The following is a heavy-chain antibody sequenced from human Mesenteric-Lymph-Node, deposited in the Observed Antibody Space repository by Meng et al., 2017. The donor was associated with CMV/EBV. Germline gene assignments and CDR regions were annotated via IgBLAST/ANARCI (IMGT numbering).Heavy chain of an antibody. CDR2: IKQDGSEK. J-gene: IGHJ4*02. Sequence: GESLKISCAASGFTFSSYWMNWVRQAPGKGLEWVANIKQDGSEKYYVDSVKGRFTISRDNAKNSLYLQMDSPRADDTAVYYCAKDELADWGQGTLVTVSS. V-gene: IGHV3-7*01. D-gene: IGHD1-26*01. CDR3: AKDELAD. CDR1: GFTFSSYW.